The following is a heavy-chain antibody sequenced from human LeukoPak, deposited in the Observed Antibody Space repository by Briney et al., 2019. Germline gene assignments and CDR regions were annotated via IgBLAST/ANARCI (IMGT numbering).Heavy chain of an antibody. V-gene: IGHV3-23*01. CDR2: ITTGDGNT. CDR3: AKDGGLWVSAHWGDS. Sequence: GGSLRLSCTASGFTFSSYIMTWVRQAPGKGLKWVSTITTGDGNTYYADSVKGRFTVSRDDSKNTLYLQMSSLRAEDTAVYYCAKDGGLWVSAHWGDSWGQGTLVTVSS. J-gene: IGHJ4*02. D-gene: IGHD7-27*01. CDR1: GFTFSSYI.